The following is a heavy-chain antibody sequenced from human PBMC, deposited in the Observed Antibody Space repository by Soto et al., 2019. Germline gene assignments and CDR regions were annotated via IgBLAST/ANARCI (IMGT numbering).Heavy chain of an antibody. CDR1: GYTFTSYY. CDR2: INPSGGST. CDR3: ATGTQGITIFGVGPPTYYFDY. Sequence: ASVKVSCKASGYTFTSYYMHWVRQAPAQKLEWMGIINPSGGSTSYAQKFQGRVTMTEDTSTDTAYMELSSLRSEDTAVYYCATGTQGITIFGVGPPTYYFDYWGQGTLVTVSS. D-gene: IGHD3-3*01. V-gene: IGHV1-46*01. J-gene: IGHJ4*02.